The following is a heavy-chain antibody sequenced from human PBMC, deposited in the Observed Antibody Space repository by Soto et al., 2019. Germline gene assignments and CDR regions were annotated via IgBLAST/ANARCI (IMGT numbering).Heavy chain of an antibody. CDR1: GGSISSYY. D-gene: IGHD3-3*01. J-gene: IGHJ4*02. CDR3: ALQVYYDFWSGYYAFDY. Sequence: SETLSLSWTGSGGSISSYYWSWIRQPPGKGLEWIGYIYYSGSTNYNPSLKSRVTISVDTSKNQFSLKLSSVTAADTAVYYCALQVYYDFWSGYYAFDYWGQGTLVTVSS. CDR2: IYYSGST. V-gene: IGHV4-59*01.